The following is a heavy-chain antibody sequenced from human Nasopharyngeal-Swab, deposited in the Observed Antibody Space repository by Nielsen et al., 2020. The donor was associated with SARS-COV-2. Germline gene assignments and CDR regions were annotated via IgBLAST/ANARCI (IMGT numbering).Heavy chain of an antibody. D-gene: IGHD6-19*01. J-gene: IGHJ6*02. CDR1: GFTVSSNY. CDR2: IYSGGST. Sequence: GGSLRLSCAASGFTVSSNYMSWVRQAPGKGLEWVSVIYSGGSTYYADSVKGRFTISRDNSKNTLYLQMNSLRAEDTAVYYCARWMAGHYGMDVWGQGTTVTVS. CDR3: ARWMAGHYGMDV. V-gene: IGHV3-53*01.